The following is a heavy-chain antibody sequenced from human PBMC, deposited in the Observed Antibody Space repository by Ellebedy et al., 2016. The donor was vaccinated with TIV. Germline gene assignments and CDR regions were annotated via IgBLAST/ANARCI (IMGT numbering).Heavy chain of an antibody. J-gene: IGHJ5*02. CDR3: AREYGSGSYYRKNWFDP. Sequence: GESLKISXAASGFTFSSYWMSWVRQAPGKGLEWVANIKQDGSEKYYVDSVKGRFTISRDNAKNSLYLQMNSLRAEDTAVYYCAREYGSGSYYRKNWFDPWGQGTLVTVSS. V-gene: IGHV3-7*01. CDR1: GFTFSSYW. CDR2: IKQDGSEK. D-gene: IGHD3-10*01.